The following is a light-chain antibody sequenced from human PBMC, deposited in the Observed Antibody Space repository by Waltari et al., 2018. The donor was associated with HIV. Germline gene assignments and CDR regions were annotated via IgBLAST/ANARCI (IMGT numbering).Light chain of an antibody. J-gene: IGLJ1*01. Sequence: QSALTQPRSVSGSPGQSVTISCTGTSSDVGTYAYVSWYQQYPGKAPKLLIFDVSKRPSGVPNRFSGSKSGNTASLTISGLQAEDEADYYCCSYAGSSFYVFGTATEVTVL. CDR1: SSDVGTYAY. CDR3: CSYAGSSFYV. CDR2: DVS. V-gene: IGLV2-11*01.